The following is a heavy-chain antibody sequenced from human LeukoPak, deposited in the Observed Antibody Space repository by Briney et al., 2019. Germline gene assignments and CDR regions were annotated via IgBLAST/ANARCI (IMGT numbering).Heavy chain of an antibody. D-gene: IGHD6-6*01. Sequence: GGSLRLSCAASGFTFSNYWMHWVRQAPGKGLVWVSRINSDGINTSYADSVKGRFTISRDNAKNSLYLQMNSLRVEDTAVYYCARGGAARPDFWGQGTLVTVSS. CDR3: ARGGAARPDF. J-gene: IGHJ4*02. CDR1: GFTFSNYW. CDR2: INSDGINT. V-gene: IGHV3-74*01.